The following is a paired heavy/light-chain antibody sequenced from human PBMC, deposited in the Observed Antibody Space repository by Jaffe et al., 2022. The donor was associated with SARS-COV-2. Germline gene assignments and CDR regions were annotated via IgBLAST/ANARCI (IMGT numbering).Heavy chain of an antibody. CDR2: INTNTGDP. CDR1: GYTLTDYA. J-gene: IGHJ4*02. CDR3: ARSGILGATLELDY. Sequence: QVQVVQSGSELKKPGASVKVSCKASGYTLTDYAINWVRQAPGQGLEWMGWINTNTGDPTYAQGFTGRFVFSLDTSVNTAYLQISSLKAEDTAIYYCARSGILGATLELDYWGQGTLVTVSS. D-gene: IGHD1-26*01. V-gene: IGHV7-4-1*02.
Light chain of an antibody. J-gene: IGLJ2*01. CDR2: DVS. Sequence: QSALTQPASVSGFPGQSITISCTGTSSDVGGYKQVSWYQQHPGKAPKLIIYDVSKRPSGVSNRFSGSKSGDTASLTISGLQGEDEADYYCSSYATRSTVREFGGGTKVTVL. V-gene: IGLV2-14*03. CDR3: SSYATRSTVRE. CDR1: SSDVGGYKQ.